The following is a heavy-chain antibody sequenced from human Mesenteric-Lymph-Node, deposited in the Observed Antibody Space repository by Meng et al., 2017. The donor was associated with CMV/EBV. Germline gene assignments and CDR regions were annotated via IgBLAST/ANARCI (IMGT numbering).Heavy chain of an antibody. CDR1: GFTFSSYS. CDR3: ARDRGTFPPGYYYYYGMDV. CDR2: ISSSSSHI. V-gene: IGHV3-21*05. Sequence: GESLKISCAASGFTFSSYSMNWVRQAPGKGLEWVSYISSSSSHIYYADSVKGRFTISRDNAKNSLYLQMNSLRAEDTAVYYCARDRGTFPPGYYYYYGMDVWGQGTTVTVSS. J-gene: IGHJ6*02.